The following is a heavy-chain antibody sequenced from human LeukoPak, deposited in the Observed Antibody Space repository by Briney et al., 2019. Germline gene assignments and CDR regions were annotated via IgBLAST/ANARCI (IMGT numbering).Heavy chain of an antibody. V-gene: IGHV3-15*01. Sequence: GGSLRLSCAPSGFTFNTAWMSWVRQAPGKGLEWVGRRSKTDGGTTYYAAPVKGRFTISRDDSKNTLYRQMNSLKIEDTALYYCTTDLRLWGQGTLVTVSS. CDR1: GFTFNTAW. CDR3: TTDLRL. CDR2: RSKTDGGTT. J-gene: IGHJ1*01. D-gene: IGHD3-16*01.